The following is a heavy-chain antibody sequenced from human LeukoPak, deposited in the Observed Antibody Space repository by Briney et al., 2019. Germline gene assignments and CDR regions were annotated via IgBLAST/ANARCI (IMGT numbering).Heavy chain of an antibody. J-gene: IGHJ4*02. V-gene: IGHV3-33*06. CDR2: IWYDGSNK. CDR3: VKDSDYDTSGHFDY. CDR1: GFTLSNYG. D-gene: IGHD3-22*01. Sequence: GGSLRLSCAASGFTLSNYGMHWVRQAPGKGLEWVAVIWYDGSNKYYADSVKGRFTIFRDNSKNTLYLQMNSLRVEDTAVYYCVKDSDYDTSGHFDYWGQGTLVTVSS.